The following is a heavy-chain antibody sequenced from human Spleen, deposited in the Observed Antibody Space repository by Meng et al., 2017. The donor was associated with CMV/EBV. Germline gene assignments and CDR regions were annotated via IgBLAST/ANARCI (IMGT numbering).Heavy chain of an antibody. J-gene: IGHJ5*02. CDR3: ARGRQVVVPAALANWFDP. CDR2: INHSEST. V-gene: IGHV4-34*01. CDR1: SFRGYY. D-gene: IGHD2-2*01. Sequence: SFRGYYWSWIRQPPGKGLEWIGEINHSESTNYNPSLKSRVTISVDTSKNQFSLKLSSVTAADTAVYYCARGRQVVVPAALANWFDPWGQGTLVTVSS.